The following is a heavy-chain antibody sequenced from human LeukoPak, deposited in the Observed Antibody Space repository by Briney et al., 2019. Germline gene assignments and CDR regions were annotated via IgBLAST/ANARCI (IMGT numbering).Heavy chain of an antibody. CDR2: ISSNGGST. V-gene: IGHV3-64*01. Sequence: GGSLRLSCAASGFTYSSYAMHWVRQAPGKGLEYVSAISSNGGSTYYANSVKGRFTISRDNSKNTLYLQMGSLRAEDMAVYYCARVSGTYYDPWGQETLVTVSS. D-gene: IGHD3-10*01. CDR3: ARVSGTYYDP. CDR1: GFTYSSYA. J-gene: IGHJ5*02.